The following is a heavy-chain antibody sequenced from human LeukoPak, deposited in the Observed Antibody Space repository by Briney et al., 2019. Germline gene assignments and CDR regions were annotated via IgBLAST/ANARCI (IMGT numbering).Heavy chain of an antibody. Sequence: TSETLSLTCTVSGGSISSYYWSWIRQPPGKGLEWIGYIYYSGSTNYNPSLKSRVTISVDTSKNQFSLKLSSVTAVDTAVYYCARIKGLGVVDYWGQGTLVTVSS. CDR3: ARIKGLGVVDY. CDR1: GGSISSYY. V-gene: IGHV4-59*12. CDR2: IYYSGST. J-gene: IGHJ4*02.